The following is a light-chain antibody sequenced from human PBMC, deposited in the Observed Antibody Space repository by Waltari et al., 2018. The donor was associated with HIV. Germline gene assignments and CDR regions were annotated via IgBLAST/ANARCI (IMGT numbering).Light chain of an antibody. Sequence: QSALTQPPSVSGSPGQSVTISRTGTSRYVGSSNIVSWYQQSPGTAPKLKVYEVTYRPSGVPERFSGSKSCNTASLTISGLQAEDEADYYCSSFTSSSTVVFGGGTKLPVL. CDR3: SSFTSSSTVV. CDR2: EVT. V-gene: IGLV2-18*02. J-gene: IGLJ3*02. CDR1: SRYVGSSNI.